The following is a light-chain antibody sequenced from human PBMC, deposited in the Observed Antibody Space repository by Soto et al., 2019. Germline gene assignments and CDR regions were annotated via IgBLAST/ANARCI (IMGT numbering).Light chain of an antibody. CDR3: SSYAGSSNV. CDR1: SSDVGGYNY. CDR2: EVN. J-gene: IGLJ1*01. Sequence: QSVLTQPPSASGSPGQSVAISCTGTSSDVGGYNYVSWYQQHPGKAPKLMIYEVNKRSSGVPDRFSGSKSGNTASLTVSGLQDEDAADYYCSSYAGSSNVFGTGTKVTVL. V-gene: IGLV2-8*01.